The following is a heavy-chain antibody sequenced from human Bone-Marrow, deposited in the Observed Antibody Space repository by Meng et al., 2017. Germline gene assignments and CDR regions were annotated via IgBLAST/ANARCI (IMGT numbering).Heavy chain of an antibody. J-gene: IGHJ4*02. CDR3: AREGYTYACDY. CDR2: ISSSSTI. D-gene: IGHD5-18*01. V-gene: IGHV3-48*03. CDR1: GFTFSSYE. Sequence: GESLKISCAASGFTFSSYEMHWVRQAPGKGLEWVSYISSSSTIYYVDSVKGRFSIPRDNAKNTLYLQMNGLRADDTAVHYCAREGYTYACDYWGQGTPVTVSS.